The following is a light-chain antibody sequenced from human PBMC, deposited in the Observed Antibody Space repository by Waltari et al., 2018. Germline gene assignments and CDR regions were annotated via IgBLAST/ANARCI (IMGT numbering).Light chain of an antibody. CDR2: DNS. CDR3: QSYDSGLSGYV. V-gene: IGLV1-40*01. J-gene: IGLJ1*01. CDR1: SSNIGAGYD. Sequence: QSVLTQPPSVSGAPGQRVTISCTGSSSNIGAGYDVHWYQQLPGTAPKLLIYDNSNRPSGVPDRVSGSKSDTSPSLAITGLQAEDEADYYCQSYDSGLSGYVFGTGTKVTVL.